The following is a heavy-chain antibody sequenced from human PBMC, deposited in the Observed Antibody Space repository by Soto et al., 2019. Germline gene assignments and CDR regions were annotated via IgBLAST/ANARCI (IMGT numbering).Heavy chain of an antibody. Sequence: SVKVSCKASGDTFSTYTITWMRQAPGQGLEWMGGIIPRSATSNYAQKFQGRVTITADESTSTAYMELSSLRSDDTAVYYCAKMDSNDYYPYYFDYSGQGTLVPVSS. CDR3: AKMDSNDYYPYYFDY. CDR1: GDTFSTYT. CDR2: IIPRSATS. J-gene: IGHJ4*02. D-gene: IGHD3-22*01. V-gene: IGHV1-69*13.